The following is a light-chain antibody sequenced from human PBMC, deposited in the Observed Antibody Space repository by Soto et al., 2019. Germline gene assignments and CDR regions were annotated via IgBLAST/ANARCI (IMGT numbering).Light chain of an antibody. CDR1: QAITYN. Sequence: DIHLTQSPSSLSASVGDRVTITCRASQAITYNLAWYQQKPGNPPKLLIYEESTLHSGVPSRFSGRKVGTQFILTIDSLQPEDFATYYCQQVKSYPRTFGGGTKVEIK. CDR2: EES. CDR3: QQVKSYPRT. V-gene: IGKV1-9*01. J-gene: IGKJ4*01.